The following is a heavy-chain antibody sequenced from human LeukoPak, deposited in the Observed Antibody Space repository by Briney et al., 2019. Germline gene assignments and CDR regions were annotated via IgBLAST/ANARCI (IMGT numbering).Heavy chain of an antibody. CDR1: GFAFNNYA. D-gene: IGHD3-22*01. V-gene: IGHV3-33*08. J-gene: IGHJ4*02. CDR3: ATYYYDSSGYSVFDY. CDR2: IWYDGSNK. Sequence: PGGSLRLSCAASGFAFNNYAVHWVRQAPGKGLEWVAVIWYDGSNKYYADSVKGRFTISRDNSKNTLYLQMNSLRAEDTAVYYCATYYYDSSGYSVFDYWGQGTLVTVSS.